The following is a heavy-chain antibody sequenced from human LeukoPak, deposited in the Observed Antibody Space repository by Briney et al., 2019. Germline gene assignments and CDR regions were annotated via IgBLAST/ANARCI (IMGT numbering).Heavy chain of an antibody. CDR2: MNPNNGDT. CDR3: ARGHQPQGYSSSWYEGWFDP. V-gene: IGHV1-8*01. Sequence: ASVTVSFKSSGYTFTSYKIHWVRQAPGQGLDWVAWMNPNNGDTGYAQNFQDRVTLTRDTSISTAYMELSSLSSEDTAVYYCARGHQPQGYSSSWYEGWFDPWGQGTLVTVSS. J-gene: IGHJ5*02. D-gene: IGHD6-13*01. CDR1: GYTFTSYK.